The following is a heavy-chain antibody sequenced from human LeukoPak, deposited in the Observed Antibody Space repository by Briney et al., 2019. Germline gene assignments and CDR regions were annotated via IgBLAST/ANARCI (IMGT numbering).Heavy chain of an antibody. V-gene: IGHV4-34*01. D-gene: IGHD2-2*01. CDR2: INHSGST. Sequence: SETLSLTCAVYGGSFSGYYWSWIRQPPGKGLEWIGEINHSGSTNYNPSLKSRVTISVDTSKNQFSLKLSSVTAADTAVYYCARAPYCSSTSCYHYYYGMDVWGQGTTVTVSS. CDR1: GGSFSGYY. J-gene: IGHJ6*02. CDR3: ARAPYCSSTSCYHYYYGMDV.